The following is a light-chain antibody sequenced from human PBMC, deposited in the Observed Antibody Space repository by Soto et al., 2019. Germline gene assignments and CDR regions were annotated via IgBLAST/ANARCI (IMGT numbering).Light chain of an antibody. J-gene: IGLJ1*01. CDR2: EVN. Sequence: QSVLTQPPSASGSPGQSVTISCTGTSSDVGGYNFVSWYQQYPGKVPKLIIYEVNKRPSGVPDRFSGSKSGNMASLTVSGLQADDEADYYCTSYAGGNNVFGTGTKVTVL. V-gene: IGLV2-8*01. CDR3: TSYAGGNNV. CDR1: SSDVGGYNF.